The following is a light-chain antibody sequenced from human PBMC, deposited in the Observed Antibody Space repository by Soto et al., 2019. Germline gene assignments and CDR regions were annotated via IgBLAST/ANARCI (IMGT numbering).Light chain of an antibody. CDR1: SNDVGGYNY. CDR2: EVS. CDR3: SSYTTASTHVV. V-gene: IGLV2-14*01. J-gene: IGLJ2*01. Sequence: QSALTQPASVSGSPGQSITISCTGTSNDVGGYNYISWYQQHPGKAPKLIMSEVSNRPSGVSYRFSASKSGNTASLTISGLQTEDEADYYCSSYTTASTHVVFGGGTKLTVL.